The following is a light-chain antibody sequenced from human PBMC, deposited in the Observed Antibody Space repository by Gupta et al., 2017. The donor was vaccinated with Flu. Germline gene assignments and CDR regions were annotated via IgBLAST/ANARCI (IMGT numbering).Light chain of an antibody. V-gene: IGKV1-5*03. CDR1: QSISTW. Sequence: SVGDRVTITCRASQSISTWLAWYQQKPGKPPKVLIYTASSLEIGVPSRFSGTGSGTEFTLTISSLQPDDFATYYCQHFNNYSPAYTFGQGTKLEIK. CDR3: QHFNNYSPAYT. CDR2: TAS. J-gene: IGKJ2*01.